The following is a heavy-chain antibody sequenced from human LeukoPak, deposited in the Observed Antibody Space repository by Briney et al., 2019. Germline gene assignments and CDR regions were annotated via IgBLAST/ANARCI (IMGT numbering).Heavy chain of an antibody. Sequence: GGSLRLSWAASGFTFSNYWIHWVRQAPGKGLVWVSCINSDGRNTIYADSVKGRFTISRDNAENTLHLQMNSLRAEDTAVYYCARDLYRSGSHSFDYWGQGTLVTVSS. D-gene: IGHD2-15*01. CDR2: INSDGRNT. V-gene: IGHV3-74*01. CDR3: ARDLYRSGSHSFDY. J-gene: IGHJ4*02. CDR1: GFTFSNYW.